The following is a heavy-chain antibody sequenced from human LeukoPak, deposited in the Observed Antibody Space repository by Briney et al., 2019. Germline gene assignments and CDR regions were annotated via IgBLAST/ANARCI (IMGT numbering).Heavy chain of an antibody. J-gene: IGHJ5*02. CDR1: GYTLTDYY. CDR3: AREGYCSGGICYSTMNWFDP. D-gene: IGHD2-15*01. V-gene: IGHV1-2*02. Sequence: ASVKVSCKASGYTLTDYYMHWVRQAPGQGLEWMGWINPKSGGTNYAQKYQGRITLTRDTSISTAYMELRSLRSDDTAVYYCAREGYCSGGICYSTMNWFDPWGQGTLVTVSS. CDR2: INPKSGGT.